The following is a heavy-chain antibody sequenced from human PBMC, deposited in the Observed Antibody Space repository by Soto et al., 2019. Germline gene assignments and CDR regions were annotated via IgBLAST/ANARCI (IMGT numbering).Heavy chain of an antibody. V-gene: IGHV4-38-2*01. CDR2: IYHSGTT. CDR1: DFSISSGHY. J-gene: IGHJ4*02. Sequence: LXLACAVSDFSISSGHYWGWIRQPPGKGLEWIGSIYHSGTTYNNPSLKSRVTMSVDKSKNQFSLKLSSVTAADTAVYYCARWRNDCSTTSCYHFDYWGQGTLVTVSS. D-gene: IGHD2-2*01. CDR3: ARWRNDCSTTSCYHFDY.